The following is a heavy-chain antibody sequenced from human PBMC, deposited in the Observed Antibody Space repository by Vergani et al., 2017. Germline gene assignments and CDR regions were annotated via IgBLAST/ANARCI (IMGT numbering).Heavy chain of an antibody. CDR3: AKVHCGGDCQDYYMDV. CDR1: GFTFSSYG. Sequence: QVQLVESGGGVVQPGRSLRLSCAASGFTFSSYGMHWVRQAPGKGLEWVSVISYDGSNKYYADSVKGRFTISRDNSKNTLYLQMNSLRAEDTAVYYCAKVHCGGDCQDYYMDVWGKGTTVTVS. V-gene: IGHV3-30*18. J-gene: IGHJ6*03. D-gene: IGHD2-21*01. CDR2: ISYDGSNK.